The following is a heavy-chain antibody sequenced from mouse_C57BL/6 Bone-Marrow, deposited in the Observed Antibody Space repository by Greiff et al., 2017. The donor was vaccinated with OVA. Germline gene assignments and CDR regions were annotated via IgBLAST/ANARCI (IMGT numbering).Heavy chain of an antibody. CDR2: IDPENGDT. Sequence: VQLQQSGAELVRPGASVKLSCTASGFNIKDDYMHWVKQRPEQGLEWIGWIDPENGDTEYASKFQGKATFTADKSSNTAYLQLSSLTSEDTAVYYCTTMVTSDYWGQGTALTVSS. J-gene: IGHJ2*01. CDR3: TTMVTSDY. V-gene: IGHV14-4*01. CDR1: GFNIKDDY. D-gene: IGHD2-2*01.